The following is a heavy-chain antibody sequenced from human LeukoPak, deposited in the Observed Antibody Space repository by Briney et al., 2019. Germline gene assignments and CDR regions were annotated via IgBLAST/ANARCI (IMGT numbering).Heavy chain of an antibody. D-gene: IGHD6-6*01. CDR2: IYYTGST. V-gene: IGHV4-59*08. CDR1: SNSVSGYY. CDR3: ARHRAYSSSSPFDY. Sequence: SETLSLTCTVSSNSVSGYYWTWFRQPPGKGLEWIGYIYYTGSTNYNPSLKSRVTMFVDMSKNQFSLRLSSVTAADTAVYYCARHRAYSSSSPFDYWGQGTLVTASS. J-gene: IGHJ4*02.